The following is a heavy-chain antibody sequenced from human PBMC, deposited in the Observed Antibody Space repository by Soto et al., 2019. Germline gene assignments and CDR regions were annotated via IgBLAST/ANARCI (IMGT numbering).Heavy chain of an antibody. CDR2: INHSGST. D-gene: IGHD3-10*01. CDR3: ARGRGVTTCRGVIIIYLDFGMAV. Sequence: SETLSLTCAVYGGSFSGYYWSWIRQPPGKGLEWLGEINHSGSTNYNPSLKSRVTISVDTPKNQFSLKLSSVTAADTAVYYVARGRGVTTCRGVIIIYLDFGMAVCGQGTTLTAPS. CDR1: GGSFSGYY. J-gene: IGHJ6*02. V-gene: IGHV4-34*01.